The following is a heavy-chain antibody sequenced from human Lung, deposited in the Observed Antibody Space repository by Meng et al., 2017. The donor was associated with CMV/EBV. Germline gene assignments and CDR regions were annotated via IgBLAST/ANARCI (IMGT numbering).Heavy chain of an antibody. D-gene: IGHD2-21*01. CDR1: AFTVSSKY. CDR3: AAAPHRGGTDCCARES. V-gene: IGHV3-53*01. CDR2: IYSDGTT. Sequence: GEXXTISCAASAFTVSSKYMSWVRRAPGKGLQWVSLIYSDGTTYYAESVKGRFTISRDVSKNTLYLQMNSLRAEDTAVYYCAAAPHRGGTDCCARESWGKGTXVTVSS. J-gene: IGHJ5*02.